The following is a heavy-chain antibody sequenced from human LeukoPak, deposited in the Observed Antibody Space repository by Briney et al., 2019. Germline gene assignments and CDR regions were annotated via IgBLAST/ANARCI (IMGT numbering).Heavy chain of an antibody. CDR3: ARLGEDRADYYVDV. D-gene: IGHD3-16*01. V-gene: IGHV4-59*01. J-gene: IGHJ6*03. CDR2: IYYSGST. CDR1: GGSISSYY. Sequence: PSETLSLTCTVSGGSISSYYWSWIRQPPGKGLEWIGYIYYSGSTNYNPSLKSRVTISVDTSKNQFSLKLSSVTAADTAVYYCARLGEDRADYYVDVWGKGTTVTVSS.